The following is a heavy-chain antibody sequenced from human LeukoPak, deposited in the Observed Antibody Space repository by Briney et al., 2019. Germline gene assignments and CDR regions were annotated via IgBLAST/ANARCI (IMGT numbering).Heavy chain of an antibody. CDR2: ISWNSGSI. J-gene: IGHJ6*02. CDR3: ARGNGGRWAVAGMRYYYYGMDV. Sequence: PGRSLRLSCAASGFTFDDYAMHWVRQAPGKGLEWVSSISWNSGSIGYADSVKGRFTISRDNAKNSLYLQMNSLRAEDTAVYYCARGNGGRWAVAGMRYYYYGMDVWGQGTTVTVSS. CDR1: GFTFDDYA. D-gene: IGHD6-19*01. V-gene: IGHV3-9*01.